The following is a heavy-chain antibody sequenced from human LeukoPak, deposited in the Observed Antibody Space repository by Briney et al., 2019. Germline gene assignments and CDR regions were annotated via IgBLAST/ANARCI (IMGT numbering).Heavy chain of an antibody. CDR1: GFAFGDSA. CDR2: IRSKEYGETI. J-gene: IGHJ6*03. CDR3: TRDRIAADGVGLFYYYYMDV. V-gene: IGHV3-49*03. Sequence: PGGSLRLSCAASGFAFGDSAMSWFRQAPGKGLEWVGFIRSKEYGETIQYAASVRGRFTISRDDSRSIAYLQMNSLKTEDTAVYYCTRDRIAADGVGLFYYYYMDVWGKGTTVTVSS. D-gene: IGHD6-13*01.